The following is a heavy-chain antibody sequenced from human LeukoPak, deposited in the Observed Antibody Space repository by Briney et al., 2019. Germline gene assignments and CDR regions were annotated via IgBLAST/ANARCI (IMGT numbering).Heavy chain of an antibody. CDR2: ISSGSGTI. Sequence: PGGSLRLSCAASGFTVSSNYMSWVRQAPGKGLEYVSYISSGSGTIYYADSVKGRFTISRDNAKNSLYLQMNSLSAEDTAVYYCARAQKYSYDAFDIWGQGTMVTVSS. J-gene: IGHJ3*02. V-gene: IGHV3-48*04. D-gene: IGHD4-11*01. CDR3: ARAQKYSYDAFDI. CDR1: GFTVSSNY.